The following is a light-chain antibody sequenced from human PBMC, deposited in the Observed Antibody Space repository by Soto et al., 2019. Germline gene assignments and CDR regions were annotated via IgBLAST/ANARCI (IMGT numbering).Light chain of an antibody. CDR2: GAS. CDR1: RGVGGSY. CDR3: HQYDSSPLT. J-gene: IGKJ4*01. Sequence: EIVLTQSPGTLSLSPGERATLSCRASRGVGGSYLAWYQQKPGQAPRLLIYGASSRATGIPDRFSGSGSGTDFTLTISRLEPEDFAVYYCHQYDSSPLTFGGGTKVEIK. V-gene: IGKV3-20*01.